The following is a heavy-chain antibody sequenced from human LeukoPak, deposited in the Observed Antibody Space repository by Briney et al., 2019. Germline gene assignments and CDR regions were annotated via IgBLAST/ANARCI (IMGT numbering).Heavy chain of an antibody. V-gene: IGHV1-69*13. D-gene: IGHD2-2*02. Sequence: GASVKVSCKASGGTFSSYAISWVRQAPGQGLEWMGGIIPIFGTANYAQKFQGRVTITADESTSTAYMELSSLRSEGTAVYYCARARCSSTSCHSTSVGGNYWPHDYWGQGTLVTVSS. CDR3: ARARCSSTSCHSTSVGGNYWPHDY. CDR1: GGTFSSYA. J-gene: IGHJ4*02. CDR2: IIPIFGTA.